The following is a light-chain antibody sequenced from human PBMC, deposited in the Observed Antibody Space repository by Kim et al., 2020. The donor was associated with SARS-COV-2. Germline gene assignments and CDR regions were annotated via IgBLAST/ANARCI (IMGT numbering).Light chain of an antibody. CDR1: QSIGSW. Sequence: AAGGDRVTITCRASQSIGSWLAWYQQKPGKAPKLLIYDASSLESGVPSRFSGSGSGTEFTLTISSLQPDDFATYYCQQYKSYKGTFGQGTKVDIK. CDR3: QQYKSYKGT. J-gene: IGKJ1*01. V-gene: IGKV1-5*01. CDR2: DAS.